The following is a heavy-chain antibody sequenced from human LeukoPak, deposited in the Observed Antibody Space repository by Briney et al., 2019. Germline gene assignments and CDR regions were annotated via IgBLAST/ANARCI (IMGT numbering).Heavy chain of an antibody. CDR2: IYYSGST. Sequence: SETLSLTCTVSGGSISSYYWSWIRQPPGKGLEWIGYIYYSGSTNYNPSLKSRVTISVDTSKNQFSLKLSSVTAADTAVYYCARHSPRGDLLDYWGQGTLVTVSS. CDR1: GGSISSYY. V-gene: IGHV4-59*08. J-gene: IGHJ4*02. D-gene: IGHD4-17*01. CDR3: ARHSPRGDLLDY.